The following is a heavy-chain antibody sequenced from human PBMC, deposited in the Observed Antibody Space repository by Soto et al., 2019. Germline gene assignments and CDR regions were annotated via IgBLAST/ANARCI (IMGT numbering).Heavy chain of an antibody. J-gene: IGHJ6*02. CDR1: GYTFTTYG. CDR2: INTHNGNT. V-gene: IGHV1-18*01. D-gene: IGHD3-10*01. Sequence: QVQLEQSAPEVKKPGALVKVSCKASGYTFTTYGISWVRQAPGQGLEWLGWINTHNGNTNYAQNLQGRVIMTADTSTNTAYMELRSLRSDDTAIYYCTREGSAPYYYYGMDAWGQGTTVTVSS. CDR3: TREGSAPYYYYGMDA.